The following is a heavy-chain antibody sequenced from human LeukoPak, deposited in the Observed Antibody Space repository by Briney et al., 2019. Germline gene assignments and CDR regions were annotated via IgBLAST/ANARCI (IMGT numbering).Heavy chain of an antibody. D-gene: IGHD5-24*01. V-gene: IGHV1-46*01. CDR1: GFTFTNYN. CDR3: ARIRDGYNDAYDL. J-gene: IGHJ3*01. Sequence: ASVKVSCKASGFTFTNYNMHWVRQAPGQVLEWMGLINPDGGNTNYAQNFQGRVTLTRDTSTSTVYMELSSLRSEDTAIYYCARIRDGYNDAYDLWGQGTVVTVPS. CDR2: INPDGGNT.